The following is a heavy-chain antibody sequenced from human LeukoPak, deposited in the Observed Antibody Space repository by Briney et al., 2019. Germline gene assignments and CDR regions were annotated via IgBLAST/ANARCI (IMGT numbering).Heavy chain of an antibody. J-gene: IGHJ4*02. CDR1: GGSISSGGYS. V-gene: IGHV4-30-2*01. Sequence: SQTLSLTCAVSGGSISSGGYSWSWIRQPPGKGLEWIGYIYHSGSTYYNPSLKSRVTISVDRSKNQFSLKLSSVTAADTAVYYCASGAERLGLAFDYWGQGTLVTVSS. CDR3: ASGAERLGLAFDY. CDR2: IYHSGST. D-gene: IGHD3-16*01.